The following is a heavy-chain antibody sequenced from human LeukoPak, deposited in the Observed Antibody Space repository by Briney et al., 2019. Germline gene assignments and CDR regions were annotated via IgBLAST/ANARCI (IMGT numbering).Heavy chain of an antibody. CDR1: GFTFDDYA. CDR3: AKDVYGSGSYTFDY. J-gene: IGHJ4*02. V-gene: IGHV3-9*01. Sequence: SLRLSCAASGFTFDDYAMHWVRQAPGKGLEWVSGISWNSGSIGYADSVKGRFTISRDNAKNSLYLQMNSLRAEDTALYYCAKDVYGSGSYTFDYWGQGTLVTVPS. D-gene: IGHD3-10*01. CDR2: ISWNSGSI.